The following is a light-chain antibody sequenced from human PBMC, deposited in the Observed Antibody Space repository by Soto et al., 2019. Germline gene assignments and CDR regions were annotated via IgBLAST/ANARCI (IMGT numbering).Light chain of an antibody. V-gene: IGLV2-14*01. J-gene: IGLJ3*02. CDR3: SSYTRSSTWV. CDR1: SSDVGGYTF. CDR2: EVS. Sequence: QLVLTQPASVSGSPGQSISISCTGTSSDVGGYTFVSWYQQFPDKAPRLIIYEVSNRPSGVSNRFSGSKSGNTASLTISGLQAEDESDYYCSSYTRSSTWVFGGGTKVTVL.